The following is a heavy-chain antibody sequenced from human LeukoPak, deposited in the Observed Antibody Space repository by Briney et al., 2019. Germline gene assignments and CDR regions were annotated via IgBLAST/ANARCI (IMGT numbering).Heavy chain of an antibody. V-gene: IGHV3-9*01. D-gene: IGHD6-13*01. CDR1: GFTFDDYA. Sequence: GRSLRLSCATSGFTFDDYAMHWVRQAPGQGLAWVSGITWNSGSIGYADSVKGRFTISRDNAKNSLYLQMTSLRAEDTAVYYCAKDIASSVHYYMDVWGKGTTVTVSS. CDR2: ITWNSGSI. J-gene: IGHJ6*03. CDR3: AKDIASSVHYYMDV.